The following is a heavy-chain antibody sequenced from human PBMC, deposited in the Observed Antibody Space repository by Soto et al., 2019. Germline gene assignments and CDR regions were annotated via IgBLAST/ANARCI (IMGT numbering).Heavy chain of an antibody. V-gene: IGHV1-18*01. CDR3: VRCYCSVGSCYACWHFDL. Sequence: QGQLVQSGGEVKKPGASVKVSCQASGYTFSDYAISWVRQAPGQGLEWMGWISASTRNTDQAQNFQGRVIMTLDTSTNTAYMELRSLRSDDTAVYYCVRCYCSVGSCYACWHFDLWGRGTLVTVSS. J-gene: IGHJ2*01. CDR2: ISASTRNT. CDR1: GYTFSDYA. D-gene: IGHD2-15*01.